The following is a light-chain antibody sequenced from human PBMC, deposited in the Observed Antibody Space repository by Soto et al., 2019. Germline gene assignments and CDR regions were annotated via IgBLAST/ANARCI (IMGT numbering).Light chain of an antibody. CDR3: KQYYSTPLT. V-gene: IGKV4-1*01. CDR1: HSVLYRSNNKNY. J-gene: IGKJ4*01. Sequence: IVMTESPDSLAVSLGERATRNCKSRHSVLYRSNNKNYLAWYQQRPGQPPKLLIYWASTRESGVPDRFSGSGSGTDFTLTISSLQAEDVAVYYCKQYYSTPLTFGRGTKVDIK. CDR2: WAS.